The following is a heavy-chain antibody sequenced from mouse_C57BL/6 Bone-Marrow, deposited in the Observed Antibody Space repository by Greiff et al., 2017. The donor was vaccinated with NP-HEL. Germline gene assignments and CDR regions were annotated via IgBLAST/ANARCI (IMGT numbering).Heavy chain of an antibody. D-gene: IGHD1-1*01. J-gene: IGHJ3*01. Sequence: EVKLMESGGDLVKPGGSLKLSCAASGFTFSSYGMSWVRQTPDKRLEWVATISSGGSYTYYPDSVKGRFTISRDNAKNTLYLQMSSLKSEDTAMYYCARRGLRYPPWFAYWGQGTLVTVSA. CDR2: ISSGGSYT. CDR3: ARRGLRYPPWFAY. V-gene: IGHV5-6*02. CDR1: GFTFSSYG.